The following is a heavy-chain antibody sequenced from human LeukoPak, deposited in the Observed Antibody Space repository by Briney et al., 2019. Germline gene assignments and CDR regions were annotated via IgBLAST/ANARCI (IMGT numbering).Heavy chain of an antibody. J-gene: IGHJ4*02. CDR3: ARDHSSSWYDY. Sequence: GGSLRLSCAASGFTFSDYYMSWIRQAPGKGLEWVSYISSSGGIMYCADSVKGRFTISRDNAKNSLYLQMNSLRAEDTAVYYCARDHSSSWYDYWGQGTLVTVSS. CDR1: GFTFSDYY. CDR2: ISSSGGIM. V-gene: IGHV3-11*01. D-gene: IGHD6-13*01.